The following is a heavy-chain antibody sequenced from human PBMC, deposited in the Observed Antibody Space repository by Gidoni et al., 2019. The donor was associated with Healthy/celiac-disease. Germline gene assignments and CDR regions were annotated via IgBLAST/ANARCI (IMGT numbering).Heavy chain of an antibody. J-gene: IGHJ6*02. D-gene: IGHD2-15*01. Sequence: EVQMVESGGGLVKPGGSLRLSCSASGFTCGSDSMNWVRQAPGKGVEWVSSIRRRSSYIYYADSVKGRFTISRDNAKNSLYLQMNSLRAEDTAVYYCTREKVVVVVAAIADHYYYGMDVWGQGTTVTVSS. CDR3: TREKVVVVVAAIADHYYYGMDV. CDR2: IRRRSSYI. CDR1: GFTCGSDS. V-gene: IGHV3-21*01.